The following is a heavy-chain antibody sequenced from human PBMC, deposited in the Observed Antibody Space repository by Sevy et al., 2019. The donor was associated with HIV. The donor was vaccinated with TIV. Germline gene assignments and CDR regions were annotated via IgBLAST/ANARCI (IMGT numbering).Heavy chain of an antibody. CDR3: VRDGGCSSSSCLLYFDY. Sequence: GGSLRLSCAASGFTFSPYSMHWVRQAPGKGLEWVSSISGSGRYTYYADSVEGRFTISRDNSKNTLYVQMNSLRADDTAVYYCVRDGGCSSSSCLLYFDYWGQGILVTVSS. D-gene: IGHD2-15*01. CDR1: GFTFSPYS. J-gene: IGHJ4*02. V-gene: IGHV3-23*01. CDR2: ISGSGRYT.